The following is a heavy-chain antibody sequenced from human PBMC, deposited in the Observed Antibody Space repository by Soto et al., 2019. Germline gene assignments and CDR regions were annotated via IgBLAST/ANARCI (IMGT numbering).Heavy chain of an antibody. V-gene: IGHV3-30*18. CDR3: AKSVSGWHEAFDI. Sequence: GGSLRLSCAASGFTFRSYGMPWVRQAPGKGLEWVAVISYDGNNKNYGDSVKGRFSISRDNSKNTLNLQMKGLRVEDTAVYYCAKSVSGWHEAFDIWGQGTMVTVSS. CDR2: ISYDGNNK. D-gene: IGHD6-19*01. J-gene: IGHJ3*02. CDR1: GFTFRSYG.